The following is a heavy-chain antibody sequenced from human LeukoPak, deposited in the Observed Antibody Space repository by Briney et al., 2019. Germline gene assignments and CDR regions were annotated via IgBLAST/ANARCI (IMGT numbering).Heavy chain of an antibody. CDR3: ARAEDYGDYPAFDY. D-gene: IGHD4-17*01. CDR1: GFTVSSNY. J-gene: IGHJ4*02. V-gene: IGHV3-53*01. Sequence: GGSLRLSCAASGFTVSSNYMSWVRQAPGKGLEWVSVIYSGGSTYYADSVKGRFTISGDNSKNTLYLQMNSLRAEDTAVYYCARAEDYGDYPAFDYWGQGTLVTVSS. CDR2: IYSGGST.